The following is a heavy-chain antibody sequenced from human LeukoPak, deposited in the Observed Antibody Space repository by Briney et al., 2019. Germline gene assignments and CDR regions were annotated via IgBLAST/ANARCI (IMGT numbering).Heavy chain of an antibody. CDR3: ARGTSTTAPYYFDY. D-gene: IGHD2-2*01. Sequence: GSLRLSCAASEFTFSSYNMNWVRQAPGKGLEWIGSIYHSGSTYYNPSLKSRVTISVDTSKNQFSLKLSSVTAADTAVYYCARGTSTTAPYYFDYWGQGTLVTVSS. CDR1: EFTFSSYN. CDR2: IYHSGST. V-gene: IGHV4-38-2*01. J-gene: IGHJ4*02.